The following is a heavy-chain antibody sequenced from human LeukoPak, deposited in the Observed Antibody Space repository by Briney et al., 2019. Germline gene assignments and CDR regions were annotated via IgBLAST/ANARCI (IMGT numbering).Heavy chain of an antibody. CDR2: INPNSGGT. CDR3: AAHDYGDYPYYFDY. J-gene: IGHJ4*02. V-gene: IGHV1-2*02. Sequence: ASVKVSCKASGYTFTGYYMHWVRQAPRQGLEWMGWINPNSGGTNYAQKLQGRVTMTTDTSTSTAYMELRSLRSDDTAVYYCAAHDYGDYPYYFDYWGQGTLVTVSS. CDR1: GYTFTGYY. D-gene: IGHD4-17*01.